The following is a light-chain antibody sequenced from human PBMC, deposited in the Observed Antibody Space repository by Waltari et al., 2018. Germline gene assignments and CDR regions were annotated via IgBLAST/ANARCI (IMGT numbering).Light chain of an antibody. CDR2: GAS. J-gene: IGKJ2*01. V-gene: IGKV1-39*01. CDR1: QRIGVY. CDR3: QQSHGTPYT. Sequence: DIQMTQSPSSLSASVGDRVTITCRASQRIGVYLNWYRHKPGQAPTLLIFGASNLQGGVPSRFTGGGSGTEFPLTIMSLQPEDFATYYCQQSHGTPYTFGQGTKVE.